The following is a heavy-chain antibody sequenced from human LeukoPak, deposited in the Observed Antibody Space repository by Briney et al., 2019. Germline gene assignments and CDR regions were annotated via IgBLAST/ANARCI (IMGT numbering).Heavy chain of an antibody. CDR1: GFSFSSYA. CDR3: ARDLTLPYCSGGSCYPDSYYYYYGMDV. Sequence: GGSLRLSCAASGFSFSSYAMHWVRQAPGKGLEWVAAIPNDGSKTYYADSVKGRFTISRDNSKNTLYLQMNSLRTEDTAVYYCARDLTLPYCSGGSCYPDSYYYYYGMDVWGQGTTVTVSS. V-gene: IGHV3-30-3*01. J-gene: IGHJ6*02. CDR2: IPNDGSKT. D-gene: IGHD2-15*01.